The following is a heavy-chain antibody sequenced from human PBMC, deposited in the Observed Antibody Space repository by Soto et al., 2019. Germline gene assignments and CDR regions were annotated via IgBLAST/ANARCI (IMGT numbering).Heavy chain of an antibody. Sequence: VXSVNVSFQASLYTFINFLLHGLRQAPGQGLEWMGIINPCGGSTTYPQKFQGRVTMTRDTATSTVHMELITLRSEDTVVYYCARSQVGRPLDVWGPGTTVTVSS. CDR2: INPCGGST. V-gene: IGHV1-46*01. CDR3: ARSQVGRPLDV. J-gene: IGHJ6*02. D-gene: IGHD1-26*01. CDR1: LYTFINFL.